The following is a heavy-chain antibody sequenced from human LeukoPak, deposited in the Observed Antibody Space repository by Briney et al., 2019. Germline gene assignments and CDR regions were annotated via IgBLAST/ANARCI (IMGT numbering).Heavy chain of an antibody. Sequence: GGSLRLSCAASGFTFSSYGMSWVRQAPGKGLEWVSAISGSGGSTYYADSVKGRFTISRDNAKNLLYLEMHNLRAEDTAVYYCARSYDYVWETYRYNSGFDYWGQGTLVTVSS. CDR2: ISGSGGST. CDR1: GFTFSSYG. J-gene: IGHJ4*02. CDR3: ARSYDYVWETYRYNSGFDY. V-gene: IGHV3-23*01. D-gene: IGHD3-16*02.